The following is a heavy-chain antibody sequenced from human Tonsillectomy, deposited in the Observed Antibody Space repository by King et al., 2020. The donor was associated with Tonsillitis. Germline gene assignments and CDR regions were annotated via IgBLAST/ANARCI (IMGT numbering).Heavy chain of an antibody. CDR3: ARKGLYSYDAFDI. CDR1: GGSISSYY. D-gene: IGHD5-18*01. CDR2: IYYSWST. J-gene: IGHJ3*02. Sequence: QLQESGPGLGKPSETLSLTCTVSGGSISSYYWSWIRHPPGKGLEWIGYIYYSWSTNYNPSLKSRVTISVDTSKNQFSLKLSSVTAADTAVYYCARKGLYSYDAFDIWGQGTMVTVSS. V-gene: IGHV4-59*01.